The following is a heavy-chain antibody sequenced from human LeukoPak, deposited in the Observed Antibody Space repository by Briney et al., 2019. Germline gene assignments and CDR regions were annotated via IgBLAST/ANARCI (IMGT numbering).Heavy chain of an antibody. CDR1: GGSFSGYY. Sequence: PSETLSLTCAVYGGSFSGYYWSWIRQPPGKGLEWIGEINHSGSTNYNPSLKSRVTISVDTSKNQFSLKLSSVTAADTAVYYCARVEEIVMATMRIYWFDPWGQGTLVTVSS. J-gene: IGHJ5*02. CDR3: ARVEEIVMATMRIYWFDP. CDR2: INHSGST. V-gene: IGHV4-34*01. D-gene: IGHD5-24*01.